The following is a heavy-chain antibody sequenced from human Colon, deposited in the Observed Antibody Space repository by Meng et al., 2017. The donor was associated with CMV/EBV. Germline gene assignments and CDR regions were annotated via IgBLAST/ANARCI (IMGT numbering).Heavy chain of an antibody. CDR3: ARDPSLITISGVVTYGMDV. CDR2: ISSGGQTI. Sequence: GGSLRLSCSASGFTFRSYEMNWVRQAPGKGLEWVSYISSGGQTIHYADSVKGRFTISRDNTNNSLYLQMSSLRADDTAVYYCARDPSLITISGVVTYGMDVWGPGTTVTASS. V-gene: IGHV3-48*03. D-gene: IGHD3-3*01. CDR1: GFTFRSYE. J-gene: IGHJ6*02.